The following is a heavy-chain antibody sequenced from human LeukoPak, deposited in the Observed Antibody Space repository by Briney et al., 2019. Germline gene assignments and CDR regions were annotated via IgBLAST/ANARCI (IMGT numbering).Heavy chain of an antibody. D-gene: IGHD2-2*01. CDR1: GGSISSSSYY. CDR2: MYYSGST. Sequence: SETLSLTCTVSGGSISSSSYYWGWIRQPPGKGLEWIGSMYYSGSTYYNPSLKSRVTISVDTSKNQFSLKLSSVTAADTAVYYCARGPPDCSSTSCYAFDAFDIWGQGTMVTVSS. J-gene: IGHJ3*02. V-gene: IGHV4-39*07. CDR3: ARGPPDCSSTSCYAFDAFDI.